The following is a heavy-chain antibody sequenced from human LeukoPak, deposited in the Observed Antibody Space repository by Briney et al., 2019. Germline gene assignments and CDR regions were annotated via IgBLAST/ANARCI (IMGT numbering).Heavy chain of an antibody. D-gene: IGHD4-23*01. J-gene: IGHJ3*02. V-gene: IGHV7-4-1*02. CDR2: INTNTGNP. CDR1: GYTFTSYA. Sequence: ASVKVSRKASGYTFTSYAMNWVRQAPGQGLEWMGWINTNTGNPTYAQGFTGRFVFSLDTSVSTAYLQISSLKAEDTAVYYCAKQLTTVADHDAFDIWGQGTMVTVSS. CDR3: AKQLTTVADHDAFDI.